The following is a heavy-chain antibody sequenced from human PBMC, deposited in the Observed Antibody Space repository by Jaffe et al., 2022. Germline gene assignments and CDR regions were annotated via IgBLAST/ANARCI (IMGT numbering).Heavy chain of an antibody. D-gene: IGHD3-10*01. CDR3: ARGSGALWFGELLCVY. V-gene: IGHV3-74*01. CDR2: INSDGSST. CDR1: GFTFSSYW. Sequence: EVQLVESGGGLVQPGGSLRLSCAASGFTFSSYWMHWVRQAPGKGLVWVSRINSDGSSTSYADSVKGRFTISRDNAKNTLYLQMNSLRAEDTAVYYCARGSGALWFGELLCVYWGQGTLVTVSS. J-gene: IGHJ4*02.